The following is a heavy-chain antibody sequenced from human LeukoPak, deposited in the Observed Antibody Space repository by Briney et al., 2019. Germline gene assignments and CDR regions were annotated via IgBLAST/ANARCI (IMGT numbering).Heavy chain of an antibody. CDR2: IYYSGST. V-gene: IGHV4-39*01. Sequence: SETLSLTCTVSGGSISSNTYYWGWIRQSPGKGLEWIGSIYYSGSTYYNPSLKSRVTISVDTSKNQFSLKLSSVTAADTAVYYCARHYYSDPFDYWGQGTLVTVSS. CDR3: ARHYYSDPFDY. CDR1: GGSISSNTYY. J-gene: IGHJ4*02. D-gene: IGHD4-17*01.